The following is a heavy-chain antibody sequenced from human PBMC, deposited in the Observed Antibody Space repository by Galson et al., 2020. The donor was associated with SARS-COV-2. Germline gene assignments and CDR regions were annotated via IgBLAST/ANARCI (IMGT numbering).Heavy chain of an antibody. D-gene: IGHD6-19*01. J-gene: IGHJ4*02. CDR1: GFTFDDYA. CDR2: ISWNSINI. Sequence: GGSLRLSCAASGFTFDDYAMHWVRQAPGKGLEGGPTISWNSINIGYTDSVKGRFSISRDNAKNSLYLQMTSLRPEDTALYYCAKEGSDWSVGYWGQGTLVTVSS. V-gene: IGHV3-9*01. CDR3: AKEGSDWSVGY.